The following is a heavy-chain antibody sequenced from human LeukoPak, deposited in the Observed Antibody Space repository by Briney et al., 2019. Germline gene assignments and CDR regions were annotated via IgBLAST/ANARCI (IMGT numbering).Heavy chain of an antibody. CDR3: ARVGRGSGYSRCYYYYYMDV. Sequence: SETLSLTCTVPGGSISSGGYYWSWIRQHPGKGLEWIGYTYYSGSTYYNPSLKSRVTISVDTSKNQFSLKLSSVTAADTAVYYCARVGRGSGYSRCYYYYYMDVWGKGTTVTVSS. J-gene: IGHJ6*03. CDR1: GGSISSGGYY. CDR2: TYYSGST. D-gene: IGHD3-3*01. V-gene: IGHV4-31*03.